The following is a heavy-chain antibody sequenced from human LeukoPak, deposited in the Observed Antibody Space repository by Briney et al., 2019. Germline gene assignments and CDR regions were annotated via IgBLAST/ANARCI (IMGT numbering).Heavy chain of an antibody. CDR2: TYHSGST. Sequence: PSETLSLTCAVSGGSISSGGYSWSWIRQPPGKGLEWIGYTYHSGSTYYNPSLKSRVTISVDRSKNQFSLKLSSVTAADTAVYYCAREIVGATYDAFDIWGQGTMVTVSS. CDR3: AREIVGATYDAFDI. V-gene: IGHV4-30-2*01. D-gene: IGHD1-26*01. CDR1: GGSISSGGYS. J-gene: IGHJ3*02.